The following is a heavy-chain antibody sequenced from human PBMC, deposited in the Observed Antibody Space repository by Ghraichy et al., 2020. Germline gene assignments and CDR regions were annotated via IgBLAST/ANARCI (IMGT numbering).Heavy chain of an antibody. J-gene: IGHJ4*02. Sequence: GGSLRLSCAASGFTFSDYYMSWIRQAPGEGLEWVSYISTTGNTRYADSVKGRFTISRDNAKNSLYLQMNSLRAEDTAVYYCAKDILADGLFLDYWGQGTLVTVSS. D-gene: IGHD5-24*01. CDR2: ISTTGNT. CDR3: AKDILADGLFLDY. V-gene: IGHV3-11*01. CDR1: GFTFSDYY.